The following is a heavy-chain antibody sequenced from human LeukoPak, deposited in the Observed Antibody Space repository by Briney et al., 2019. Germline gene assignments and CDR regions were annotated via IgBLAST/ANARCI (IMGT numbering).Heavy chain of an antibody. CDR3: TTRTLVLRYFDWLFHFDY. J-gene: IGHJ4*02. Sequence: GGSLRLSCAASGFTFSSYSMNWVRQAPGKGLEWVGRIKSKTDGGTTDYAAPVKGRFTISRDDSKNTLYLQMNSLKTEDTAVYYCTTRTLVLRYFDWLFHFDYWGQGTLVTVSS. V-gene: IGHV3-15*01. D-gene: IGHD3-9*01. CDR1: GFTFSSYS. CDR2: IKSKTDGGTT.